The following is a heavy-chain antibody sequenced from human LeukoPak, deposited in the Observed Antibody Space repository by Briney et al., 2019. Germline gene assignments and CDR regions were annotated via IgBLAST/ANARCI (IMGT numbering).Heavy chain of an antibody. CDR1: GFTFSSYE. Sequence: PGGSLRLSCAASGFTFSSYEMNWVRQAPGKGLEWVSYISSSGSTIYYADSAKGRFTISRDNAKNSLYLQMNSLRAEDTAVCYCARVPHYDYVWGSYRYYYYYMDVWGKGTTVTVSS. D-gene: IGHD3-16*02. CDR3: ARVPHYDYVWGSYRYYYYYMDV. V-gene: IGHV3-48*03. CDR2: ISSSGSTI. J-gene: IGHJ6*03.